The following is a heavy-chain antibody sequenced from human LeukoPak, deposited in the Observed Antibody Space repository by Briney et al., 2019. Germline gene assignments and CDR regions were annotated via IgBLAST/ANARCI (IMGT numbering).Heavy chain of an antibody. Sequence: ASLKVSCKADGNTLTSYDINRVRQAAGQGLKWMGWMNPNSGNTGYAQKFQGRVTMTRNTSISTAYMELSSVRSEDTAVYYCARAPLRYFDWPISPWEPDNWFDPWGQGTLVTVSS. D-gene: IGHD3-9*01. V-gene: IGHV1-8*01. CDR2: MNPNSGNT. CDR3: ARAPLRYFDWPISPWEPDNWFDP. J-gene: IGHJ5*02. CDR1: GNTLTSYD.